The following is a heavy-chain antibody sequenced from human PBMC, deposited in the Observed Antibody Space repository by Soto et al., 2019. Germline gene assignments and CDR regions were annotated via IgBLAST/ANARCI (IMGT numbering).Heavy chain of an antibody. Sequence: GGSLRLSCAAYGFTFSSYWMSWVRQAPGKGLEWVANIKQDGSEKYYVDSVKGRFTISRDNAKNSLYLQMNSLRAEDTAVYYCARDQWEQFVGDFDIWGQGTRGTVSS. CDR2: IKQDGSEK. CDR1: GFTFSSYW. D-gene: IGHD1-26*01. CDR3: ARDQWEQFVGDFDI. J-gene: IGHJ3*02. V-gene: IGHV3-7*03.